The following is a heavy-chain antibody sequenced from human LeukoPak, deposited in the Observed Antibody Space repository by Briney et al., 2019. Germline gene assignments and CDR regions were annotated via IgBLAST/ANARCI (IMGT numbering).Heavy chain of an antibody. J-gene: IGHJ4*02. D-gene: IGHD6-19*01. CDR3: AKLAGIRGWFVYYFDY. CDR1: GFTSGTHA. Sequence: GGSLRLSCAASGFTSGTHAMTWARQAPGKGLEWVSGMSGRGDTSYYADSVKGRFTISRDNSKNTLFLQMNSLRAEDTAVYYCAKLAGIRGWFVYYFDYWGQGTLVTVS. CDR2: MSGRGDTS. V-gene: IGHV3-23*01.